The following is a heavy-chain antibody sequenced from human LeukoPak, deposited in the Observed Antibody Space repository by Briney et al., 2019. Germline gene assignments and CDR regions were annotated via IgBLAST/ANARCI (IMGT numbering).Heavy chain of an antibody. J-gene: IGHJ4*02. CDR3: ARRIYNGYDTPFDY. D-gene: IGHD5-12*01. CDR1: GGSISSSSYY. CDR2: IYYSGST. V-gene: IGHV4-39*01. Sequence: PSETLSLTCTVSGGSISSSSYYWGWIGQPPGKGLAWIGSIYYSGSTYYNPSLKGRVTISVDTSKNQFSLKLSSVTAADTAVYYCARRIYNGYDTPFDYWGQGTLVTVSS.